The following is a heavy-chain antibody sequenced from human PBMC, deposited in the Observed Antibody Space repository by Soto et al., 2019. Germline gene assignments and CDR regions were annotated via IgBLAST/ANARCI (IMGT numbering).Heavy chain of an antibody. V-gene: IGHV4-31*03. CDR1: GGSISSGGYY. J-gene: IGHJ6*02. D-gene: IGHD2-21*02. CDR3: ARDPWRTVVTRGLSYYYGVDV. Sequence: QVQLQESGPGLVKPSQTLSLTCTVSGGSISSGGYYWSWIRQHPGKGLEWIGYIYYSGSTYYNPSLKSRVTISVDTSKNQFSLKLSSVTAADTAVYYCARDPWRTVVTRGLSYYYGVDVWGQGTTVTVSS. CDR2: IYYSGST.